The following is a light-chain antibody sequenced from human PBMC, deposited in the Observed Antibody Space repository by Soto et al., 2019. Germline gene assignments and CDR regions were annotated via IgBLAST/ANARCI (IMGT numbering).Light chain of an antibody. CDR2: DVS. V-gene: IGLV2-11*01. J-gene: IGLJ1*01. CDR1: SSDVGSFDY. Sequence: QSVLTQPRSVSGSPGQSVTISCTGISSDVGSFDYVSWYQQSPGKAPKLMIYDVSKRPSGVPDRFSGSKSGNTASLIISGLQAEDEADYYCCSYAGSYTYVFGPGTKLTVL. CDR3: CSYAGSYTYV.